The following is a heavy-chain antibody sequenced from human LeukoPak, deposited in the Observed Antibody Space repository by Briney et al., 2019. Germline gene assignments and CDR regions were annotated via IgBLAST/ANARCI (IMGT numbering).Heavy chain of an antibody. CDR2: IYYSGST. CDR1: GGSISSSSYY. V-gene: IGHV4-39*01. J-gene: IGHJ5*02. Sequence: SETLSLTCTVSGGSISSSSYYWGWIRQPPGKGLEWIGSIYYSGSTYYNPSLKSRVTISVDTPKNQFSLKLSSVTAADTAVYYCARQWYYYGSGSCSWFDPWGQGTPVTVSS. D-gene: IGHD3-10*01. CDR3: ARQWYYYGSGSCSWFDP.